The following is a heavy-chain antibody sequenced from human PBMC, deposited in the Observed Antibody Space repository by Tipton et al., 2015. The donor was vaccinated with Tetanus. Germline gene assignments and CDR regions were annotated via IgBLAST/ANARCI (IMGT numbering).Heavy chain of an antibody. J-gene: IGHJ4*02. D-gene: IGHD2-15*01. Sequence: QLVQSGAEVKEPGSSVRVSCKASGGTFSNYAINWVRQAPGQGLEWMGGIIPIYGAANYAQKFQGRVTMTADNSMGTVYMDLSTLRPDDTAVYYCVRPDRYCSGGSCYLALDYWGQGTLITVSS. CDR3: VRPDRYCSGGSCYLALDY. V-gene: IGHV1-69*06. CDR1: GGTFSNYA. CDR2: IIPIYGAA.